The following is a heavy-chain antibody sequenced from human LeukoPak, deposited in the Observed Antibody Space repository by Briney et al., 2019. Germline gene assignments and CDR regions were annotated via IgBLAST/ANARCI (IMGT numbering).Heavy chain of an antibody. V-gene: IGHV3-43*01. J-gene: IGHJ4*02. Sequence: GGSLRLSCAASGFTFDDYTMHWVRQAPGKGLEWVSLISWDGGSTYYADSVKGRFTISRDNSKNSLYLQMNSLRTEDTALYYCAKDAADLAAAGLFDYWGQGTLVTVSS. CDR2: ISWDGGST. CDR1: GFTFDDYT. CDR3: AKDAADLAAAGLFDY. D-gene: IGHD6-13*01.